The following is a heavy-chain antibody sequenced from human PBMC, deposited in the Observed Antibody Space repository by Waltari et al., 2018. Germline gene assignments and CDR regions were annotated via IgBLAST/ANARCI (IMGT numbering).Heavy chain of an antibody. CDR2: IKQDGSNK. D-gene: IGHD6-6*01. CDR1: GFTFSSYW. V-gene: IGHV3-7*01. J-gene: IGHJ4*02. Sequence: EVQLVESGGGLVQPGGSLRLSCAASGFTFSSYWMSWVRQAPGKGLEWVANIKQDGSNKYYADSVKGRFTISRDNSKNTLYLQMNSLRAEDTAVYYCARDDIEYSSSLDYWGQGTLVTVSS. CDR3: ARDDIEYSSSLDY.